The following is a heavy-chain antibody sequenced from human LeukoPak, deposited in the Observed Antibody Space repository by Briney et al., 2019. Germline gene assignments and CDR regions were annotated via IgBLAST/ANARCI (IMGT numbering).Heavy chain of an antibody. J-gene: IGHJ4*01. CDR3: ARDFSWXGXLXF. CDR1: GFTFSIYS. D-gene: IGHD6-13*01. CDR2: ISSSSYI. Sequence: PGGSLRLSCAASGFTFSIYSMNWVRQAPGKGLEWVSSISSSSYIYYADSVKGRFTISRDNAKNSLYLQMNSLRAEDTAVYYCARDFSWXGXLXFWGXGTXVT. V-gene: IGHV3-21*01.